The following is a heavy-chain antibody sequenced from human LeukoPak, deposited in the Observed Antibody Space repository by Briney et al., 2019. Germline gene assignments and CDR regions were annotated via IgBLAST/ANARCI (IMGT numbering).Heavy chain of an antibody. V-gene: IGHV4-34*01. D-gene: IGHD6-19*01. CDR3: ARHVWAQWLGLGAFDI. CDR1: GGSFSSYY. J-gene: IGHJ3*02. CDR2: INHSGST. Sequence: SETLSPTCAVYGGSFSSYYWSWIRQPPGKGLEWIGEINHSGSTNYNPSLKSRVTISVDTSKNQFSLKLSSVTAADTAVYYCARHVWAQWLGLGAFDIWGQGTMVTVSS.